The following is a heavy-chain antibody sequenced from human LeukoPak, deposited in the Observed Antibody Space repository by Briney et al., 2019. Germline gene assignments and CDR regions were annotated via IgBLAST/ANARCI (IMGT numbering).Heavy chain of an antibody. CDR2: MYISGST. V-gene: IGHV4-4*07. CDR3: ARDVTYGGNSPRFDY. CDR1: GVSITNYY. Sequence: SETLSLTCTVSGVSITNYYWAWIRQPAGKGLEWIGRMYISGSTNYNPSLKSRVTISIDKSNNQFSLKLRSVTAADTAVYYCARDVTYGGNSPRFDYWGQGTLVTVSS. J-gene: IGHJ4*02. D-gene: IGHD4-23*01.